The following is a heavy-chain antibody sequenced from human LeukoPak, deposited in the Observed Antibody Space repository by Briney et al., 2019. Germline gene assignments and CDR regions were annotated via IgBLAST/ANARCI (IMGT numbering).Heavy chain of an antibody. V-gene: IGHV3-43*02. CDR1: GLNFDDSA. J-gene: IGHJ4*02. CDR2: ISADGGGT. CDR3: AKESGKFDY. Sequence: GGSLRLSCVASGLNFDDSAMHWVRQAPGKGLEWVSLISADGGGTFSADSVKGRFSISRDNSKNSLYLQMNSLRSGDTAMYYCAKESGKFDYWGQGTLVAFSS.